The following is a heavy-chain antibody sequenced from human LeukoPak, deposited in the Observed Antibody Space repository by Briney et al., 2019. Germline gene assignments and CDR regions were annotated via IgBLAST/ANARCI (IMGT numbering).Heavy chain of an antibody. J-gene: IGHJ5*02. CDR1: GFTVSSNY. CDR3: AKSGVPAAMSWFDP. CDR2: ISGSGSST. V-gene: IGHV3-23*01. Sequence: GGSLRLSCAASGFTVSSNYMSWVRQAPGKGLEWVSTISGSGSSTYYADSVKGRFTISRDSSKNTLYLQMNSLRAEDTAVYYCAKSGVPAAMSWFDPWGQGTLVTVSS. D-gene: IGHD2-2*01.